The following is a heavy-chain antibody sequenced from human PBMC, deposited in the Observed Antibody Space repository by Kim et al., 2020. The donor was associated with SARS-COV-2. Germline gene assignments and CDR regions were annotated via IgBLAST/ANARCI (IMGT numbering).Heavy chain of an antibody. CDR3: ATAPAHYYDSSDYSYYYYYGMDV. V-gene: IGHV1-24*01. J-gene: IGHJ6*02. Sequence: ASVKVSCKVSGYTLTELSMHWVRQAPGKGLAWMGGFDPEDGETIYAQKFQGRVTMTEDTSTDTAHIELRSLRSEDTAVYYCATAPAHYYDSSDYSYYYYYGMDVWGQGTTVTVSS. CDR1: GYTLTELS. D-gene: IGHD3-22*01. CDR2: FDPEDGET.